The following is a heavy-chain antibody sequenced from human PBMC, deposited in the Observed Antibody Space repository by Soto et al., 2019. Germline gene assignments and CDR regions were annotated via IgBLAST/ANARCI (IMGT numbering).Heavy chain of an antibody. CDR3: ARGTLSGGT. D-gene: IGHD3-10*01. CDR2: IIPIFGTG. V-gene: IGHV1-69*13. CDR1: GGTFSTYA. J-gene: IGHJ5*02. Sequence: GASVKVSCKASGGTFSTYAINWVRQAPGQGLEWMGGIIPIFGTGNFAQKFQGRVTITADESTSTVYMELSSLRFEDTAVYHCARGTLSGGTWGQGTLVTVSS.